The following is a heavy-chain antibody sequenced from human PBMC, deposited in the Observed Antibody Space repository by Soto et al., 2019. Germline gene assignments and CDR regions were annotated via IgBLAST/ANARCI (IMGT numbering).Heavy chain of an antibody. CDR2: IYWNDDK. CDR3: AHRLWYSSGPDY. V-gene: IGHV2-5*01. CDR1: GFSLSTSGVG. Sequence: QITLKESGPTLVKPTQTLTLTCTFSGFSLSTSGVGVGWIRQPPGKALEWLALIYWNDDKRYSPFLKSRLTNTKDTSKNQVDLTMTNKDPLDTGTYYGAHRLWYSSGPDYWGQGTLVTVST. D-gene: IGHD6-19*01. J-gene: IGHJ4*02.